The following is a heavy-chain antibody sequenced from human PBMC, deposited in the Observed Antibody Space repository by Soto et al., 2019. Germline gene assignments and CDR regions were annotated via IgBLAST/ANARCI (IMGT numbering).Heavy chain of an antibody. Sequence: QVQLVESGGGLVKPGGSLRLSCATSGFTFSDYYMSWIRQAPGKGLEWVSYIGTRGNTKYYADSVRGRFTISRDNAKNSLYVQMNSLRADDTAVYYCARDGTEYYGEYYDYWGQGIPVTVSS. CDR2: IGTRGNTK. CDR1: GFTFSDYY. V-gene: IGHV3-11*01. CDR3: ARDGTEYYGEYYDY. J-gene: IGHJ4*02. D-gene: IGHD4-17*01.